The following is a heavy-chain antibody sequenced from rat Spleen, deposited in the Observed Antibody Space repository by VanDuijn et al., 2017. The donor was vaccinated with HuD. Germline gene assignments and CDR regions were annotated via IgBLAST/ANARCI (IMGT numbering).Heavy chain of an antibody. Sequence: EVQLVESGGGLVQPGRSMKLSCVASGFTFNAFPMAWVRQAPTKGLEWVATIRPSGGITYYRDSVKGRFTISSDSAKSTLYLQMNSLASEDTATYYCARRGDYFDYWGQGVMVTVSS. CDR2: IRPSGGIT. CDR3: ARRGDYFDY. J-gene: IGHJ2*01. CDR1: GFTFNAFP. V-gene: IGHV5-46*01.